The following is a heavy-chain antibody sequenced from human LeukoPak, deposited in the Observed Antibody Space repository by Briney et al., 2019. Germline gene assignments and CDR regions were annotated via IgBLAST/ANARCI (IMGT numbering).Heavy chain of an antibody. J-gene: IGHJ3*02. CDR1: GFTFSSFG. CDR3: ATWTILAGYYHDGFDI. CDR2: ITNNGGST. Sequence: GGSLRLSCAASGFTFSSFGMHWVRQAPGKGLEYVSAITNNGGSTFYANSVKGRFTISRDNSKNTLYLQMGSLKPEDMAVYYCATWTILAGYYHDGFDIWGQGTMVTVSS. V-gene: IGHV3-64*01. D-gene: IGHD3-9*01.